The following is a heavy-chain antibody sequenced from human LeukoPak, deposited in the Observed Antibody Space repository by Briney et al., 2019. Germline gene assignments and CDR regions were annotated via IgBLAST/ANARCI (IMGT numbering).Heavy chain of an antibody. V-gene: IGHV3-23*01. CDR2: ISGSGGST. CDR3: ARGDGSNFSDY. CDR1: GFPFSSYA. J-gene: IGHJ4*02. Sequence: PGGSLSLSCAASGFPFSSYAMSWVRQAPGKGLEWVSAISGSGGSTFYADSVKGRFTISRDNSENTLYLQMKSLRAEDTAVYYCARGDGSNFSDYWGQGTLVTVSS. D-gene: IGHD5-24*01.